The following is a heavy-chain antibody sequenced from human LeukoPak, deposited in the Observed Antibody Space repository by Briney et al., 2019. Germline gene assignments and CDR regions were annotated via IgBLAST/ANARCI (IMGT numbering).Heavy chain of an antibody. CDR1: GFSFSYYA. V-gene: IGHV3-30*07. J-gene: IGHJ4*02. CDR3: ARGTDWFEIIQSYFGL. CDR2: ISYDGSNK. D-gene: IGHD3/OR15-3a*01. Sequence: GGSQTLSCAASGFSFSYYAMHSVRQAPGKGLEWVALISYDGSNKDYADSVKGRFTISRDNSKNTLFLHMNSLRAEDTAVYYCARGTDWFEIIQSYFGLCGPGTLVNVSS.